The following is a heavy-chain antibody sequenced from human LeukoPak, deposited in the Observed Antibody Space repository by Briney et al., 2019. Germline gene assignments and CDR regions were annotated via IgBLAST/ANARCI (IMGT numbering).Heavy chain of an antibody. V-gene: IGHV3-23*01. CDR3: AKDLLQGDGYWDIDS. D-gene: IGHD5-24*01. CDR2: IVGSADDT. Sequence: GGALRLSCAASGFSFRIYAMNWLCQAPGKGLEWISGIVGSADDTRYADSVKGRFTISRDNSKNTLHLQMNSLRAEDTAIYYCAKDLLQGDGYWDIDSWGQGTLVTVSS. J-gene: IGHJ4*02. CDR1: GFSFRIYA.